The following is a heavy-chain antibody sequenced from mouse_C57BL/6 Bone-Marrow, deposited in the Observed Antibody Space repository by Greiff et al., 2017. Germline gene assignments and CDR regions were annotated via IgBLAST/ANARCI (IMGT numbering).Heavy chain of an antibody. CDR1: GFSLTSYG. Sequence: VKLVESGPGLVAPSQSLSITCTVSGFSLTSYGVDWVRQPPGKGLEWLGVIWGGGSPNYNSALMSRLTIRKDKSKSPVFLKMNILQTDDTAMYYCAKHGYDYGSSYLAYWGQGTLVTVSA. CDR3: AKHGYDYGSSYLAY. CDR2: IWGGGSP. D-gene: IGHD1-1*01. V-gene: IGHV2-9*01. J-gene: IGHJ3*01.